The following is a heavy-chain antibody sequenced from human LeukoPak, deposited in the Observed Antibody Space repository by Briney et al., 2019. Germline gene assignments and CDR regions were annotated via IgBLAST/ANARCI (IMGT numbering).Heavy chain of an antibody. CDR2: VSYDGSNK. D-gene: IGHD5-12*01. V-gene: IGHV3-30*18. CDR1: GFTFSSYG. Sequence: GGSLRLSCAASGFTFSSYGMHWVRQPPGKGLEWVAVVSYDGSNKYYAYSVKGRLSIFRDNSKNTLYLQMNSMRDEDRAVYYCAKDRMSGYDLFGQNVYWGQGSLVTVSS. J-gene: IGHJ4*02. CDR3: AKDRMSGYDLFGQNVY.